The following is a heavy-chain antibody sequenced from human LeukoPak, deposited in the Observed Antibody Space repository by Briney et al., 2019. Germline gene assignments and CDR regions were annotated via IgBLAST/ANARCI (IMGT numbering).Heavy chain of an antibody. CDR2: IYTSGST. V-gene: IGHV4-61*02. CDR3: ARDEYDSSGYHYFDY. Sequence: SETLSLTCTVSGGSISSGSYYWSWIRQPAGKGLEWIGRIYTSGSTNYNPSLKSRVTISVDTSKNQFSLKLSSVTAADTAVYYCARDEYDSSGYHYFDYWGQGTLVTVSS. CDR1: GGSISSGSYY. J-gene: IGHJ4*02. D-gene: IGHD3-22*01.